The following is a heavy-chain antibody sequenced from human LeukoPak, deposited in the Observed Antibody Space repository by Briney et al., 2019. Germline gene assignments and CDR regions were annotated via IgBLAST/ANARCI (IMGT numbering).Heavy chain of an antibody. D-gene: IGHD2-15*01. J-gene: IGHJ6*02. V-gene: IGHV3-21*01. CDR1: GFTFSSYS. CDR2: ISSSSSYI. CDR3: ARLALSYCSGGSCYSYGMDV. Sequence: GSLRLSCAASGFTFSSYSMNWVRQAPGKGLEWVSSISSSSSYIYYADSVKGRFTISRDNAKNSLYLQMNSLRAEDTAVYYCARLALSYCSGGSCYSYGMDVWGQGTTVTVSS.